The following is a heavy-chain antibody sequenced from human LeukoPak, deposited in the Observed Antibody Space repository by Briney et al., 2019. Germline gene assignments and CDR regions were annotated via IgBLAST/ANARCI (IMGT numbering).Heavy chain of an antibody. V-gene: IGHV1-18*01. D-gene: IGHD2-2*01. CDR1: GYTFTNYG. Sequence: ASVKVSCKASGYTFTNYGISWVRQAPGQGLEWMGWISGYNGNTNYAQKLQGRVTMTTDTSASTAYMELRSLRSDDTAVYYCARTCSSTSCYFSYWGQGTLVTVSS. CDR2: ISGYNGNT. CDR3: ARTCSSTSCYFSY. J-gene: IGHJ4*02.